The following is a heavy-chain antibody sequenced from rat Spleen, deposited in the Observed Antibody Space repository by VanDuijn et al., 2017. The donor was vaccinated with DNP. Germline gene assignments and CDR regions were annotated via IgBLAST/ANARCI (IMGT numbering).Heavy chain of an antibody. Sequence: EVQLVESGGGLVQPGRSLKLSCEASGFTFSGHNMAWVRQAPKKGLAWVATISHDGAETYYRDSVKGRFTISRDNAKNTQYLQMDSLRSEDTATYYCASRPPPTRGPFDYWGQGVMVTVSS. D-gene: IGHD1-4*01. CDR3: ASRPPPTRGPFDY. J-gene: IGHJ2*01. V-gene: IGHV5-7*01. CDR2: ISHDGAET. CDR1: GFTFSGHN.